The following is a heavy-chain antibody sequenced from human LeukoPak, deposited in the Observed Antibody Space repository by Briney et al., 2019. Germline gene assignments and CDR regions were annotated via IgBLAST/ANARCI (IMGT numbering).Heavy chain of an antibody. J-gene: IGHJ4*02. CDR1: GYSFSNYW. CDR2: IYPGDSDT. Sequence: GESLKISCKGSGYSFSNYWIGWVRQMPGKGLEWMGTIYPGDSDTRYSPSFQGQVTISADKSISTAYLQWSSLKASDTAMYFCARQGIWLQSPFEYWGQGTLVTVSS. D-gene: IGHD5-24*01. V-gene: IGHV5-51*01. CDR3: ARQGIWLQSPFEY.